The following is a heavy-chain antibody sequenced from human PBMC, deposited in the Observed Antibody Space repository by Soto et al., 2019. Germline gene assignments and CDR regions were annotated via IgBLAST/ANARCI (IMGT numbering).Heavy chain of an antibody. CDR3: ARGGRRSYGGMDV. CDR2: ISYDGSNK. D-gene: IGHD5-18*01. Sequence: GGSLRLSCAASGLTFSSYAMHWVRQAPGKGLEWVAVISYDGSNKYYADSVKGRFTISRDNSKNTLYLQMNSLRAEDTAVYYCARGGRRSYGGMDVWGQGTTVTVSS. J-gene: IGHJ6*02. V-gene: IGHV3-30-3*01. CDR1: GLTFSSYA.